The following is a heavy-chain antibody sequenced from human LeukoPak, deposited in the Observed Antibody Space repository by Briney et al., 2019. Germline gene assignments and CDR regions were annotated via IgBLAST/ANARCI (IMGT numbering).Heavy chain of an antibody. CDR3: ARGGGEVVVVPAAPTVYMDV. V-gene: IGHV1-18*01. CDR1: GYTFTSYG. J-gene: IGHJ6*03. CDR2: ISAYNGNT. D-gene: IGHD2-2*01. Sequence: ASVKVSCKASGYTFTSYGIIWVRQAPGQGLEWMGWISAYNGNTNYAQKLQGRVTMTTDTSTSTAYMELRSLRSDDTAVYYCARGGGEVVVVPAAPTVYMDVWGKGTTVTVSS.